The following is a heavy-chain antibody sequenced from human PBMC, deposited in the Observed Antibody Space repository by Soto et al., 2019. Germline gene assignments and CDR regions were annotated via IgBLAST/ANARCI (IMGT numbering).Heavy chain of an antibody. CDR3: AKTKQWLVKDYNYGMDG. CDR2: IIGSGGST. V-gene: IGHV3-23*01. D-gene: IGHD6-19*01. J-gene: IGHJ6*04. CDR1: GFTFSSYA. Sequence: GGSLILSWSASGFTFSSYAMILVRPAPGKWLEWVSAIIGSGGSTYYADSVNGRFTISRDNSKNTLYLQMNSLRAEDTAVYYCAKTKQWLVKDYNYGMDGWGRRTMVTVAS.